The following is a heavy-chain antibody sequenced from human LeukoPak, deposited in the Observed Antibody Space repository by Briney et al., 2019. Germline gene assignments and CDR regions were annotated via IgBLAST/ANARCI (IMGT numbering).Heavy chain of an antibody. CDR3: ARGSYWYDA. J-gene: IGHJ5*02. D-gene: IGHD6-13*01. CDR2: INPQSGGT. CDR1: GYTFTDYY. Sequence: ASVNVSCKASGYTFTDYYIQWVRQAPGQGPEWMGWINPQSGGTIYAQKFQGRVTMTRETSISTAYMELSRLKSDDTAVFYCARGSYWYDAWGQGPLVTVSS. V-gene: IGHV1-2*02.